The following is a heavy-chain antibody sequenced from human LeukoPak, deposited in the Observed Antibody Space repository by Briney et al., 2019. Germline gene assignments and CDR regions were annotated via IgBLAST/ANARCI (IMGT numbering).Heavy chain of an antibody. CDR1: GGSLSSSSYY. CDR3: SRHSLAVLRLVEWVPPY. Sequence: PSETLSLTCTVSGGSLSSSSYYWGSIRQPPGKRLEWIGSIYYSGSTYYNPSLKSRVTISVDTSKNKFSLKLSSVTAADAATYYCSRHSLAVLRLVEWVPPYWSQGTLVTVSS. J-gene: IGHJ4*02. CDR2: IYYSGST. D-gene: IGHD3-3*01. V-gene: IGHV4-39*01.